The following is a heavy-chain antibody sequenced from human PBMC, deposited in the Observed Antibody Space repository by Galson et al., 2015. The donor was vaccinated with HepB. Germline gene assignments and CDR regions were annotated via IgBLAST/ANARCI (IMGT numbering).Heavy chain of an antibody. D-gene: IGHD3-22*01. J-gene: IGHJ4*02. CDR2: ISGSGGST. Sequence: SLRLSCAASGFTFSSYAMSWVRQAPGKGLEWVSAISGSGGSTYYADSVKGRFTISRDNSKNTLYLQMNSLRAEDTAVYYCAKRGKYYYDSSGYPYYFDYWGQGTLVTVSS. V-gene: IGHV3-23*01. CDR3: AKRGKYYYDSSGYPYYFDY. CDR1: GFTFSSYA.